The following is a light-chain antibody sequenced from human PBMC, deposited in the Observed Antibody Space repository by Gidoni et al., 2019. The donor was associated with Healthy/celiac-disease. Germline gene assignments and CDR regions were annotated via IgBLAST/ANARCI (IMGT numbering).Light chain of an antibody. Sequence: DIQMTQSPSSLSASVGDRVTITCQASQDISNYLNWYQQKPGKAPKLLIYDASNLETGVPSRFSGSGSGTDFTVTISSLQPEDIATYYCQQCDNLPPTFGGGTKVEIK. CDR1: QDISNY. J-gene: IGKJ4*01. CDR3: QQCDNLPPT. V-gene: IGKV1-33*01. CDR2: DAS.